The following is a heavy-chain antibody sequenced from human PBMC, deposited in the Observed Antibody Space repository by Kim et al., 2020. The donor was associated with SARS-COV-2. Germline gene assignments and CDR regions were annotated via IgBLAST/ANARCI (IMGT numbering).Heavy chain of an antibody. CDR2: IYYSGST. V-gene: IGHV4-39*07. CDR1: GGSISSSSYY. Sequence: SETLSLICTVSGGSISSSSYYWGWIRQPPGKGLEWIGSIYYSGSTYYNPSLKSRVTISVDTSKNQFSLKLSSVTAADTAVYYCARVRSPSYFDYWGQGTL. J-gene: IGHJ4*02. D-gene: IGHD3-3*01. CDR3: ARVRSPSYFDY.